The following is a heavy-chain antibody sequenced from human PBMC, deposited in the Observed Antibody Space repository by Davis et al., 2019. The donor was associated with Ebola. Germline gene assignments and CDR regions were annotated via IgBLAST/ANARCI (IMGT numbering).Heavy chain of an antibody. Sequence: SGPTLVKPTETLTLTCTVSGFSLSNARMGVSWIRQPPGKALEWLAHIFSNDEKSYSTSLKSRLTISKDTSKSQVVLTMTNMDPVDTATYYCARMRSGYDLYYYYGMDVWGQGTTVTVSS. CDR2: IFSNDEK. J-gene: IGHJ6*02. V-gene: IGHV2-26*01. CDR3: ARMRSGYDLYYYYGMDV. CDR1: GFSLSNARMG. D-gene: IGHD5-12*01.